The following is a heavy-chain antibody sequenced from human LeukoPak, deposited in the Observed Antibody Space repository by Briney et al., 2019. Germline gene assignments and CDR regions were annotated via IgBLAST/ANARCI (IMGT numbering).Heavy chain of an antibody. D-gene: IGHD3-22*01. CDR1: GYTLTELS. V-gene: IGHV1-24*01. J-gene: IGHJ5*02. CDR2: FDPEDGET. CDR3: ATLYYYDSSGYYYNWFDP. Sequence: ASVKVSCKVSGYTLTELSMHWVRRAPGKGLEWMGGFDPEDGETIYAQKFQGRVTMTEDTSTDTAYMELSSLRSEDTAVYYCATLYYYDSSGYYYNWFDPWGQGTLVTVSS.